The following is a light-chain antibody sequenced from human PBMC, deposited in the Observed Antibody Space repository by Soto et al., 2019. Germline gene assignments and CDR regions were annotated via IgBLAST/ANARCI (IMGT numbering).Light chain of an antibody. CDR1: SSDVGNYNY. Sequence: QSVLTQSASVFGSPGQSITISCTGTSSDVGNYNYVSWYQQHPGEVPKLIIFNVNNRPSGVSNCFSGSKSGNTASLTISGLQAEDEADYYCSSFTSSTTYVFGTGTKVTVL. CDR3: SSFTSSTTYV. V-gene: IGLV2-14*01. J-gene: IGLJ1*01. CDR2: NVN.